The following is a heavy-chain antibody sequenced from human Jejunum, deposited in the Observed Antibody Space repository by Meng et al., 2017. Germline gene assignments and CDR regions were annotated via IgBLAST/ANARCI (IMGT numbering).Heavy chain of an antibody. CDR1: GFSLSTSGVG. D-gene: IGHD2-15*01. V-gene: IGHV2-5*02. CDR3: AHRRISGSPWDGGDFDY. J-gene: IGHJ4*02. Sequence: QITLTESGPARVKPTQTLSRTCCFSGFSLSTSGVGVGWIRQSTGKDLEWLAVIYWDYDKRYSPSLKNRLTIDKDTSQFDVVLTMTNMDPVDTATYYCAHRRISGSPWDGGDFDYWGQGTLVTVSS. CDR2: IYWDYDK.